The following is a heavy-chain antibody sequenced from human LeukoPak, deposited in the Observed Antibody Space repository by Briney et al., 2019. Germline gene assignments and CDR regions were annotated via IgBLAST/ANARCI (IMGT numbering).Heavy chain of an antibody. D-gene: IGHD5-24*01. CDR3: ARDLVEMATGFDY. Sequence: ASVKVSCKASGYTFTGYYMHWVRQAPGQGLEWMGCIKPNSGGTNYAQKFQGRVTMTRDTSISTAYMELSRLRSDDTAVYYCARDLVEMATGFDYWGQGTLVTVSS. CDR1: GYTFTGYY. V-gene: IGHV1-2*02. CDR2: IKPNSGGT. J-gene: IGHJ4*02.